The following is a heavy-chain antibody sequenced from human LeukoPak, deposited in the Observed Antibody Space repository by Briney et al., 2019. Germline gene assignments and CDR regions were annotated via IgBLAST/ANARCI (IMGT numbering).Heavy chain of an antibody. D-gene: IGHD6-13*01. CDR3: ARTVGSSWGGGYYFDY. V-gene: IGHV3-66*02. CDR1: GFAVSSNY. J-gene: IGHJ4*02. CDR2: IYSGGST. Sequence: GGSLRLSCATSGFAVSSNYMSWVRQAPGKGLERVSIIYSGGSTYYADSVKGRFTISRDNSKNTLYLQMNSLRPEDTAVYYCARTVGSSWGGGYYFDYWGQGTLVTVSS.